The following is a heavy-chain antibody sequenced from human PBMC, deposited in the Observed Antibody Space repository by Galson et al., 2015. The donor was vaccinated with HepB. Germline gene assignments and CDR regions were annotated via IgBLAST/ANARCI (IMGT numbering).Heavy chain of an antibody. D-gene: IGHD6-13*01. CDR2: ISGSGGST. J-gene: IGHJ4*02. CDR1: GSTFSSYA. CDR3: ASDSSTWYFDY. V-gene: IGHV3-23*01. Sequence: SLRLSCAASGSTFSSYAMSWVRQTPGKGLEWVSGISGSGGSTDHADSVKGRFTISRDNSKNTLYLQMNSLRAEDTAVYYCASDSSTWYFDYWGQGTLVTVSS.